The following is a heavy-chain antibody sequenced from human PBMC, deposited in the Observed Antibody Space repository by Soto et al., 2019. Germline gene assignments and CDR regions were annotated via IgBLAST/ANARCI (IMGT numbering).Heavy chain of an antibody. Sequence: GGSLRLSCAASGFTFSSYAMSWVRQAPGKGLEWVSAISGSGYISYTDSVRGRFTISRDNAKNSLYLQMNSLRAEDTAVYYCARDGKYYHDSRDYYRVLECWGKGTLVTVSS. V-gene: IGHV3-21*01. CDR3: ARDGKYYHDSRDYYRVLEC. CDR2: ISGSGYI. CDR1: GFTFSSYA. J-gene: IGHJ4*02. D-gene: IGHD3-22*01.